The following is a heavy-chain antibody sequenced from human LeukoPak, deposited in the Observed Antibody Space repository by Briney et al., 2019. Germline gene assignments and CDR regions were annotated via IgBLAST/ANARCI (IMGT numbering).Heavy chain of an antibody. J-gene: IGHJ4*02. CDR3: ARGRYDYVWGSYLRYYFDY. CDR2: IYYSGST. Sequence: PSETLSLTCTVSGGSISSYYWSWIRQPPGKGLEWIGYIYYSGSTNYNPSLKGRVTISVDTSKNQFSLKLSSVTAADTAGYYRARGRYDYVWGSYLRYYFDYWGQGTLVTVSS. CDR1: GGSISSYY. D-gene: IGHD3-16*02. V-gene: IGHV4-59*12.